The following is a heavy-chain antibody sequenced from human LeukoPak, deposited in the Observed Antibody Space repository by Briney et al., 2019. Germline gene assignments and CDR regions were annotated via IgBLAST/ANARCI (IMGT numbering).Heavy chain of an antibody. J-gene: IGHJ4*02. CDR3: VRERFHGSGPPKFDF. V-gene: IGHV3-21*06. CDR2: ISGSGSYI. D-gene: IGHD3-10*01. Sequence: PGGSLRLSCAASGFTFSDYSMNWVRQTPRKGLVGFSCISGSGSYIYYADSVKGRFTISRDNAKNSLHPPVNSLRAQDTAVYYCVRERFHGSGPPKFDFWGQGTLVTVSS. CDR1: GFTFSDYS.